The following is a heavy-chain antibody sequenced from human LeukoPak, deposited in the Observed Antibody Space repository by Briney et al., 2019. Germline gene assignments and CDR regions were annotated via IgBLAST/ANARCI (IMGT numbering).Heavy chain of an antibody. CDR1: GYTFTGYY. Sequence: GASVKVSCKASGYTFTGYYMHWVRQAPVQGLEWMGWINPNSGGTKYAQKFQGRVTMTRDTSISTAYMELSSLRSDDTAVYYCARAEAIDYWGQGTLVTVSS. J-gene: IGHJ4*02. CDR2: INPNSGGT. CDR3: ARAEAIDY. V-gene: IGHV1-2*02.